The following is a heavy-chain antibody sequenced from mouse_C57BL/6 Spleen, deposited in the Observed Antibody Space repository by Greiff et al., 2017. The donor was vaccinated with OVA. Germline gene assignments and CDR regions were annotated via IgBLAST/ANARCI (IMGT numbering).Heavy chain of an antibody. CDR1: GYAFSSSW. CDR2: IYPGDGDT. D-gene: IGHD4-1*01. Sequence: VQLQESGPELVKPGASVKISCKASGYAFSSSWMNWVKQRPGKGLEWIGRIYPGDGDTNYNGKFKGKATLTADKSSSTAYMQLSSLTSEDSAVYFCARLGPLRYFDVWGTGTTVTVSS. J-gene: IGHJ1*03. CDR3: ARLGPLRYFDV. V-gene: IGHV1-82*01.